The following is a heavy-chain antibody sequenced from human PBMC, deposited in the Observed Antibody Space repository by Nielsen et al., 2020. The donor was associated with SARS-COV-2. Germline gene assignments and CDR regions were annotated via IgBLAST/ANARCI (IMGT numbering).Heavy chain of an antibody. D-gene: IGHD4-23*01. CDR1: GFTFDDYA. Sequence: GESLKISCAASGFTFDDYAMHWVRQAPGKGLEWVAVISYDGSNKYYADSVKGRFTISRDNSKNTLYLQMNSLRAEDTAVYYCARAHGGSYYYGMDVWGQGTTVTVSS. V-gene: IGHV3-30-3*01. J-gene: IGHJ6*02. CDR2: ISYDGSNK. CDR3: ARAHGGSYYYGMDV.